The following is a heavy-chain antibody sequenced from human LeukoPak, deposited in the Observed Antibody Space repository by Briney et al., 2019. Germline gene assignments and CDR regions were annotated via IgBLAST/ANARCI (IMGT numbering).Heavy chain of an antibody. D-gene: IGHD6-13*01. J-gene: IGHJ4*02. CDR2: ITWDAGST. CDR1: GFTFDDYA. CDR3: AKGTSSWHEFDY. V-gene: IGHV3-43D*03. Sequence: GGSLRLSCAASGFTFDDYAIHWVRQAPGKGLEWVSLITWDAGSTYYADSVKGRFTISRDNSKNSLYLQMKSLRAEDTALYYCAKGTSSWHEFDYWGQGTLVTVSS.